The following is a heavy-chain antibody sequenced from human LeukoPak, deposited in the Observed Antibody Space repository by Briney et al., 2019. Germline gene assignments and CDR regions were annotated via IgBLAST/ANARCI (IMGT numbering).Heavy chain of an antibody. J-gene: IGHJ4*02. CDR2: ISGSGGRT. V-gene: IGHV3-23*01. D-gene: IGHD6-13*01. CDR3: AKDSKITSADYYFDY. CDR1: GFTFSSYT. Sequence: GGSLRLSCAASGFTFSSYTMNWVRQAPGKGLEWVSTISGSGGRTDYADSVRGRFTISRDDSKNTVYLQMDSLRVEDMAVYYCAKDSKITSADYYFDYWGLGTLVTVSS.